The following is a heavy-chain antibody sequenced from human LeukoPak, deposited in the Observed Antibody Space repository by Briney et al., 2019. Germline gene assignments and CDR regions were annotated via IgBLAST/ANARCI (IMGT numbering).Heavy chain of an antibody. V-gene: IGHV4-34*01. D-gene: IGHD3-22*01. CDR1: GGSFSGYY. CDR2: INHSGST. Sequence: PSETLSLTCAVYGGSFSGYYWSWIRQPPGKGLGWIGEINHSGSTNYNPSLKSRVTISVDTSKNQFSLKLSSVTAADTAVYYCARTDSGSYYYYGMDVWGQGTTVTVSS. CDR3: ARTDSGSYYYYGMDV. J-gene: IGHJ6*02.